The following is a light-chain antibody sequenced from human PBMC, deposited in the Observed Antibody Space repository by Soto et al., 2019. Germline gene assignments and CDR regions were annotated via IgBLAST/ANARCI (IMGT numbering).Light chain of an antibody. CDR1: QSVSSN. V-gene: IGKV3-15*01. CDR3: QHYNNWPPLT. J-gene: IGKJ4*01. CDR2: GAS. Sequence: EIVMTQSPATLSVSPGERATLSCRASQSVSSNLAWYQQKPGQAPRLLIYGASTRATGIPVRFSGSGSGTEFTLTISSLQSEDFAVYYCQHYNNWPPLTFGGGNKVEIK.